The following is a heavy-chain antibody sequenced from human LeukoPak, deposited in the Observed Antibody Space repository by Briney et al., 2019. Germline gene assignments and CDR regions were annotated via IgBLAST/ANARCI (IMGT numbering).Heavy chain of an antibody. CDR3: ARRMATEIDY. Sequence: SSETLSLTCTVSGGSISSSSYYWGWIRQPPGKGLEWIGSIYYSGSTYYNPSLKSRVTISVDTSKNQFSLKLSSVTAADTAVYYCARRMATEIDYWGQGTLVTVSS. D-gene: IGHD5-24*01. V-gene: IGHV4-39*01. J-gene: IGHJ4*02. CDR2: IYYSGST. CDR1: GGSISSSSYY.